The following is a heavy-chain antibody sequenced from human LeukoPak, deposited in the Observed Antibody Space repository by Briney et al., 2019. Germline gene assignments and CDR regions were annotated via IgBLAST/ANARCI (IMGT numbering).Heavy chain of an antibody. D-gene: IGHD1-26*01. CDR3: AILPEGAPLLGHMDV. J-gene: IGHJ6*03. CDR1: GFTFSSYE. V-gene: IGHV3-48*03. Sequence: GGSLRLSCAASGFTFSSYEMNWVRQAPGKGLEWVSYISSSGSTIYYADSVKGRFTISRDNAKNSLYLQMNSLRAEDTAVYYCAILPEGAPLLGHMDVWGKGTTVTISS. CDR2: ISSSGSTI.